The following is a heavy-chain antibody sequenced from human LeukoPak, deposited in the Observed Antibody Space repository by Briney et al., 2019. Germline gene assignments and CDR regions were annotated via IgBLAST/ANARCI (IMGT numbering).Heavy chain of an antibody. CDR2: INHSGST. J-gene: IGHJ6*02. V-gene: IGHV4-34*01. Sequence: SETLSLTCAVYGGSFSGYYWSWIRQPPGKGLEWIGEINHSGSTNYNPSLKSRVTISVDTSRNQFFLKLSSVTAADTAVYYCARGPGPFYYYYGMDVWGQGTTVTVSS. D-gene: IGHD1-14*01. CDR1: GGSFSGYY. CDR3: ARGPGPFYYYYGMDV.